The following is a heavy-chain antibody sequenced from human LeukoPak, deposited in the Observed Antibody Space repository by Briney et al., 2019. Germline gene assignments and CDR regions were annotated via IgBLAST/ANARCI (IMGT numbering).Heavy chain of an antibody. Sequence: GRSLRLSCAASGFTFSSYAMHWVRQAPGKGLEWVAVISYDGSNKYYADSVKGRFTISRDNSKNTLYLQMNSLRAEDTAVYYCARDYYDSSGYSAHIDYWGQGTLVTVSS. CDR2: ISYDGSNK. CDR1: GFTFSSYA. D-gene: IGHD3-22*01. CDR3: ARDYYDSSGYSAHIDY. V-gene: IGHV3-30-3*01. J-gene: IGHJ4*02.